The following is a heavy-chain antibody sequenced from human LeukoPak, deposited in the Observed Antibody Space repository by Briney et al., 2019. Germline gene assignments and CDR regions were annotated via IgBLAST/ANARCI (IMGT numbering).Heavy chain of an antibody. CDR2: IYYSGST. J-gene: IGHJ4*02. D-gene: IGHD5-12*01. V-gene: IGHV4-31*03. CDR3: ARWGNSGYASGYFDY. Sequence: PSETLSLTCTVSGDSISSGGNYWSWLRQHPGKALEWIGYIYYSGSTYYNPSLKSRLTISVGTSKNQFSLKLSSVTAADTAVYYCARWGNSGYASGYFDYWGQGTLVTVSS. CDR1: GDSISSGGNY.